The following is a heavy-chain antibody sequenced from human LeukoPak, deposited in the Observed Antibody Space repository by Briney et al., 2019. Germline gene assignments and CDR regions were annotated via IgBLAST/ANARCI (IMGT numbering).Heavy chain of an antibody. CDR1: GFTFSSYG. CDR2: ISYDGSNK. Sequence: PGGSLRLSCAASGFTFSSYGMHWVRQAPGKGLEWVAVISYDGSNKYYADSVKGRFTISRDNSKNTLYLQMNSLRAEDTAVYYCAKDAPLYYDFWSGYYTPFDYWGQGTLVTVSS. CDR3: AKDAPLYYDFWSGYYTPFDY. D-gene: IGHD3-3*01. V-gene: IGHV3-30*18. J-gene: IGHJ4*02.